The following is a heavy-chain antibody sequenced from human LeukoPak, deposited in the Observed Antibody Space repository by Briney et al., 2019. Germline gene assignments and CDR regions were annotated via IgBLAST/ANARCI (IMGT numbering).Heavy chain of an antibody. J-gene: IGHJ4*02. Sequence: PSETLSLTCAVYGGSFSGYYWSWIRQPPGKGLEWIGEINHSGSTNYNPSLKSRVTISADTSKNQFSLKLSSVTAADTAVYYCARLDSGGYYIDYWGQGTLVTVSS. CDR3: ARLDSGGYYIDY. CDR2: INHSGST. D-gene: IGHD1-26*01. V-gene: IGHV4-34*01. CDR1: GGSFSGYY.